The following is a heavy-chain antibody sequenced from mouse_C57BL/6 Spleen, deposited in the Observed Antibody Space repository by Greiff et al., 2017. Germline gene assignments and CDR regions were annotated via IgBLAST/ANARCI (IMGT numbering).Heavy chain of an antibody. CDR1: GFTFSNYW. D-gene: IGHD2-4*01. V-gene: IGHV6-3*01. J-gene: IGHJ2*01. CDR3: PRLYDYVLDY. Sequence: DVQLQESGGGLVQPGGSMKLSCVASGFTFSNYWMNWVRQSPEKGLEWVAQIRLKSDNYATHYAESVKGRFTISRDDSKSSVYLQMNNLRAEDTGIYYCPRLYDYVLDYWGQGTTLTVSS. CDR2: IRLKSDNYAT.